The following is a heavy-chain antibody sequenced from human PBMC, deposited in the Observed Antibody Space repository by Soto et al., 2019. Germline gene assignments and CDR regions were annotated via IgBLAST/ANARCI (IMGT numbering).Heavy chain of an antibody. CDR2: INSDGSST. J-gene: IGHJ6*02. V-gene: IGHV3-74*01. CDR3: ARSDTYYYDSSGYYYYYYGMDV. CDR1: GFTFSSYW. D-gene: IGHD3-22*01. Sequence: PVGSLRLSCAASGFTFSSYWMHWVRQAPGKGLVWVSRINSDGSSTSYADSVKGRFTISRDNAKNTLYLQMNSLRAEDTAVYYCARSDTYYYDSSGYYYYYYGMDVWGQGTTVTVSS.